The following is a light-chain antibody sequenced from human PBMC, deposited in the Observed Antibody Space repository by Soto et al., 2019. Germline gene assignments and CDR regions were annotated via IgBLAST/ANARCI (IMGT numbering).Light chain of an antibody. V-gene: IGKV3-20*01. Sequence: EIVLTQSPGTLSLSPGERATLSCRASQSVSSSYLAWYQQKPGQAPRLLIYGASSRATGIPDRFSGSGSGTDFTLTISRLEPDDFAVYYCQQYGSSQFTFGPGTQVDIK. CDR2: GAS. CDR1: QSVSSSY. CDR3: QQYGSSQFT. J-gene: IGKJ3*01.